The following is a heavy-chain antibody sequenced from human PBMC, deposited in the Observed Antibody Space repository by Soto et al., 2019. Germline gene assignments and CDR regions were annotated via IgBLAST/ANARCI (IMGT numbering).Heavy chain of an antibody. CDR2: IVYDGSDK. CDR1: GFAFSSHG. Sequence: QVQLVESGGGVVQPGRSLRLSCAASGFAFSSHGMHWVRQAPGKGLEWVAVIVYDGSDKHYADSVKGRFTISRDNSKNTWYLEMNSLRAEDTAVYYCARDDDSDDNGLDSWGQGTLVTVSS. CDR3: ARDDDSDDNGLDS. V-gene: IGHV3-33*01. D-gene: IGHD2-15*01. J-gene: IGHJ5*01.